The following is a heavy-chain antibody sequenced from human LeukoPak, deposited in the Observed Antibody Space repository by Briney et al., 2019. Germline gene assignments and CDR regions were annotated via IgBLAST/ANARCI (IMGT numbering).Heavy chain of an antibody. CDR3: ARKLRFGRNWFDS. Sequence: GFSVNVSCKTSVGTFTSYSIIWVREPPAQGLECMGDIIPISGTTNYAQKVQGRVTLTTDESTSKAYMELSSLRSDDTALYYCARKLRFGRNWFDSLGQGSLVTVSS. D-gene: IGHD3-16*01. J-gene: IGHJ5*01. V-gene: IGHV1-69*05. CDR1: VGTFTSYS. CDR2: IIPISGTT.